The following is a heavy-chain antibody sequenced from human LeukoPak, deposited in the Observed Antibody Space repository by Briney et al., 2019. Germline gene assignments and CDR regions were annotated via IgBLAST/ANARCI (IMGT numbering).Heavy chain of an antibody. CDR3: ARSSGYYRPYFDY. V-gene: IGHV3-53*01. J-gene: IGHJ4*02. CDR1: GFTVSSNY. Sequence: PGGSLRLSCAASGFTVSSNYMSWVRQAPGKGLEWVSVIYSGGSTYYADSVKGRFTTSRDNSKNTLYLQMNSLRAEDTAVYYCARSSGYYRPYFDYWGQGTLVTVSS. CDR2: IYSGGST. D-gene: IGHD3-3*01.